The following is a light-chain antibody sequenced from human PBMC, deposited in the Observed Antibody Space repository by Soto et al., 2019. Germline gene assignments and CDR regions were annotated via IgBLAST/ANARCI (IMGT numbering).Light chain of an antibody. Sequence: VVMTQSPLSLPVTLGQPASISCRSSQSLVYSDGNTYLNWCQQRPGQSPRRLIYKVSKRDSGVPDRFSWRALSTDFTLKISIVQPEDVGVYYYMQRTHWPLITLVQGTRQVIK. V-gene: IGKV2-30*01. J-gene: IGKJ5*01. CDR3: MQRTHWPLIT. CDR1: QSLVYSDGNTY. CDR2: KVS.